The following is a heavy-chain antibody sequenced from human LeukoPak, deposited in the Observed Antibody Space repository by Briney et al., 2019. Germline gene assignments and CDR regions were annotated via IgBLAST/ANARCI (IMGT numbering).Heavy chain of an antibody. V-gene: IGHV4-34*01. Sequence: SETLSLTCAVSGVPFSNYYWSWVRQSPEKGLEWIGEINHSGYTNYNPSLKSRVTISIDTSKNQFSLMLTSVTAADTAVYYCAGNDSSGYFDYWGQGTLVTVSS. D-gene: IGHD3-22*01. CDR3: AGNDSSGYFDY. CDR2: INHSGYT. CDR1: GVPFSNYY. J-gene: IGHJ4*02.